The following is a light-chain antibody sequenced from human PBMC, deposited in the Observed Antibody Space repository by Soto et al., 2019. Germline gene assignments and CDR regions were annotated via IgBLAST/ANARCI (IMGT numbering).Light chain of an antibody. CDR1: QSVNSN. V-gene: IGKV3-15*01. CDR3: QQYNNWPYT. J-gene: IGKJ2*01. Sequence: EIVMTQSPATLSVSPGERAALSCRASQSVNSNFAWYQQKPGLAPRLLIYGASTRATDIPARFSGSGSGTEFTLTISSLQSEDFAVYYCQQYNNWPYTFGQGTKLEIK. CDR2: GAS.